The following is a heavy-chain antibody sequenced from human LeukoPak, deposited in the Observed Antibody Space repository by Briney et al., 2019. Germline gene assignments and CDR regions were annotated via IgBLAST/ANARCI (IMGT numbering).Heavy chain of an antibody. D-gene: IGHD1-26*01. J-gene: IGHJ3*02. CDR2: INPIFGTT. V-gene: IGHV1-69*06. CDR3: ARGSGNYYVDI. Sequence: SVKVSCKAPVGTFNVYAISWVRQAPGQGLEWMGRINPIFGTTNYAQKFQGRVTITAEKFTSTAYMELSSLRSEDTAVYYCARGSGNYYVDIWGQGTMVTVSS. CDR1: VGTFNVYA.